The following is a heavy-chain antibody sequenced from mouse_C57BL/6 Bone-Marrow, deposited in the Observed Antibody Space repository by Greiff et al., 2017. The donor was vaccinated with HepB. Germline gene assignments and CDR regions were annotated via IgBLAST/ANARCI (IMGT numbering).Heavy chain of an antibody. CDR1: GYTFTSYW. V-gene: IGHV1-53*01. CDR3: ARGGYYYGSSYYFDY. D-gene: IGHD1-1*01. J-gene: IGHJ2*01. CDR2: INPSNGGT. Sequence: VQLQQPGTELVKPGASVKLSCKASGYTFTSYWMHWVKQRPGQGLEWIGNINPSNGGTNYNEKFKSKATLTVDKSSSTAYMQLSSLTSEDSAVYYWARGGYYYGSSYYFDYWGQGTTLTVSS.